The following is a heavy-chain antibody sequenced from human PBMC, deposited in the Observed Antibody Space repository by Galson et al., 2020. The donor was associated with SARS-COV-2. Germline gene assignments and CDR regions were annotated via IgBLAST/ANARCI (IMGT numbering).Heavy chain of an antibody. J-gene: IGHJ5*02. CDR1: GRSFSGYY. V-gene: IGHV4-34*01. CDR3: ARRKGYCSGGSCFLNWFDP. D-gene: IGHD2-15*01. Sequence: SETLSLTCAVYGRSFSGYYWSWIRQPPGKGLEWIGEINHSGSTNYNPSLKSRVTISVDTSKNQFSLKLSSVTAADTAVYYCARRKGYCSGGSCFLNWFDPWGQGTLVTVSS. CDR2: INHSGST.